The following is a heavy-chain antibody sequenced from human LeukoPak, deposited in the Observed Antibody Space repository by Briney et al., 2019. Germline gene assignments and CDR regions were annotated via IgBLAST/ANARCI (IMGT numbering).Heavy chain of an antibody. CDR3: ARDLLDYYYMDV. CDR1: GGTFSSYG. Sequence: ASVKVSCKASGGTFSSYGISWVRQAPGQGLEWMGWMNTNTGNPTYAQGFTGRFVFSLDTSVSTAYLQISSLKAEDTAVYYCARDLLDYYYMDVWGKGTTVTVSS. CDR2: MNTNTGNP. V-gene: IGHV7-4-1*02. J-gene: IGHJ6*03.